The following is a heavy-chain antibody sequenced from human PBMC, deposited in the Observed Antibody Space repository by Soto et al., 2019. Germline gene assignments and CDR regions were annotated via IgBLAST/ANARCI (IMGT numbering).Heavy chain of an antibody. Sequence: EVQVVESGGGLVKPGGSLRLSCAASGFTFSTYSMNWVRQAPGKGLEWVSSISSSSSYIYYADSVKGRFTISRDNAKNSLYLQMNSLRVEDTAVYFCASDHITAAVGRSFDYWGQGTLVTVSS. CDR3: ASDHITAAVGRSFDY. D-gene: IGHD6-13*01. CDR1: GFTFSTYS. CDR2: ISSSSSYI. J-gene: IGHJ4*02. V-gene: IGHV3-21*01.